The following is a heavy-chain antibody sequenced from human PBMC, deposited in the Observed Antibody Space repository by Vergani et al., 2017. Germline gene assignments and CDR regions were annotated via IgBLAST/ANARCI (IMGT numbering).Heavy chain of an antibody. CDR3: AHRRVTSKVFDY. V-gene: IGHV2-5*01. CDR1: GFSLSTSGVG. J-gene: IGHJ4*02. Sequence: QITLKESGPTLVKPTQTLTLSCTFSGFSLSTSGVGVGWIRQPPGKALEWLALIYWNDDKRYSPSLKSRLTITKDTSKNQVVLTMTNMDPVDTATDYCAHRRVTSKVFDYWGQGTLVTVSS. CDR2: IYWNDDK. D-gene: IGHD4-11*01.